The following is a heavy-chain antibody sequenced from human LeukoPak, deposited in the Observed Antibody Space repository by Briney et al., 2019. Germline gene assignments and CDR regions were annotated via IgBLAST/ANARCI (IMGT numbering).Heavy chain of an antibody. J-gene: IGHJ6*02. D-gene: IGHD2-15*01. CDR2: INPNSGGT. V-gene: IGHV1-2*02. CDR1: GYTFTGYY. Sequence: ASVTVSFKASGYTFTGYYMHWVRQAPGQGLEWMGWINPNSGGTNYAQKFQGRVTMTRDTSISTAYMELSRLRSDDTAVYYCAATPGYYYYGMDVWGQGTTVTVSS. CDR3: AATPGYYYYGMDV.